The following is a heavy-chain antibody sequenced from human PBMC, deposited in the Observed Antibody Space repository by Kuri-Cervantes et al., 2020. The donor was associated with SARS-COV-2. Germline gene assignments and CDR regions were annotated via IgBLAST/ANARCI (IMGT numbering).Heavy chain of an antibody. D-gene: IGHD6-13*01. CDR3: ARCPSSSWYSDAFDI. CDR2: ISSSSTI. Sequence: GGSLRLSCAASGFTFSSYSMNWVRQAPGKGLEWVSYISSSSTIYYADSVKGRFTISRDNAKNSLYLQMNSLRAEDTAVYYCARCPSSSWYSDAFDIWGQGTMVTVSS. CDR1: GFTFSSYS. J-gene: IGHJ3*02. V-gene: IGHV3-48*01.